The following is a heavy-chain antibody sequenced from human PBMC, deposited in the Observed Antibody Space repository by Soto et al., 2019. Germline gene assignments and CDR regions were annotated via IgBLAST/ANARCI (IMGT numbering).Heavy chain of an antibody. V-gene: IGHV1-18*01. Sequence: ASVKVSCKTSGYTITNYGISWVRQAPGQGLEWMGWVSPYNGNTNYAQKLQGRVTMTTETSTTTAYMELRSLRSDDTAVYYCARGSTKYWGQGTLVTVSS. CDR1: GYTITNYG. CDR3: ARGSTKY. J-gene: IGHJ4*02. D-gene: IGHD1-26*01. CDR2: VSPYNGNT.